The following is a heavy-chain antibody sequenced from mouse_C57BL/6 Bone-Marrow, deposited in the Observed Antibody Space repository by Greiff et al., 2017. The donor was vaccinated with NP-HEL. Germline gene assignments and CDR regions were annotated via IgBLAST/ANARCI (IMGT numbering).Heavy chain of an antibody. CDR1: GYTFTDYY. Sequence: QVQLQQSGPELVKPGASVKISCKASGYTFTDYYINWVKQRPGQGLEWIGWIFPGSGSTYYNEKFKGKATLTVDKSSSTAYMLLSSLTSEDSAVYFCARSGTTVAPEWYFDVWGTGTTVTVSS. CDR3: ARSGTTVAPEWYFDV. D-gene: IGHD1-1*01. V-gene: IGHV1-75*01. J-gene: IGHJ1*03. CDR2: IFPGSGST.